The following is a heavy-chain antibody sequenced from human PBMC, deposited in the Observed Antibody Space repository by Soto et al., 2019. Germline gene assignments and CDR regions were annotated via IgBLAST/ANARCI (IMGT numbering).Heavy chain of an antibody. D-gene: IGHD3-22*01. Sequence: SETLSLTCTVSGGSISSSGYYCGWIRQHPGKGLEWIGSIYYSGSTYYNPSLKSRVTISVDTSKNQFSLKLSSVTAADTAVYYCARRLYYDSSGFEGGGMDVWGQGTTVTVSS. CDR1: GGSISSSGYY. J-gene: IGHJ6*02. V-gene: IGHV4-39*01. CDR3: ARRLYYDSSGFEGGGMDV. CDR2: IYYSGST.